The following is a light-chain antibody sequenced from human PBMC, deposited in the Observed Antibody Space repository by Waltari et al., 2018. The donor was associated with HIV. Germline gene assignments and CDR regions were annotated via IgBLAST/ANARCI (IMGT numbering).Light chain of an antibody. CDR2: WAS. J-gene: IGKJ2*01. CDR1: QSVLYSSNNNNY. CDR3: QQYYSTPYT. V-gene: IGKV4-1*01. Sequence: DIVMTQSPDSLTVFLGERATINCKSSQSVLYSSNNNNYLAWYQQKAGQPPKLLIYWASTRESGVPDRFSASGSGTDFSLTISSLQAEDVAVYYCQQYYSTPYTFGQGTKLEIK.